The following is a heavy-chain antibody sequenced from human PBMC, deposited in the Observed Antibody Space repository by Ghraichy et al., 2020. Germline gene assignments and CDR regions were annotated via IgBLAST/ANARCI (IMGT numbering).Heavy chain of an antibody. CDR2: IWYDGSNK. CDR3: ARDFAVSWSSYGYMDV. Sequence: GESLRLSCAASGFTFSSYGMHWVRQAPGKGLEWVAVIWYDGSNKYYADSVKGRFTISRDNSKNTLYLQMNSLRAEDTAVYYCARDFAVSWSSYGYMDVWGKGTTVTVSS. CDR1: GFTFSSYG. D-gene: IGHD3-3*01. V-gene: IGHV3-33*01. J-gene: IGHJ6*03.